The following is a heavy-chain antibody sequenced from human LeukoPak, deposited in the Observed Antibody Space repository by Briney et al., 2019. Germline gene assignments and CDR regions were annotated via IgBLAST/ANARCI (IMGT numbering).Heavy chain of an antibody. J-gene: IGHJ6*04. V-gene: IGHV1-18*04. CDR1: GYTFTSYG. CDR3: ARELITMVRGVIVHSYYYGMDV. CDR2: ISAYNGNT. Sequence: GASVNVSCKASGYTFTSYGISWVRQAPGQGLEWMGWISAYNGNTNYAQKLQGRVTMTTDTSTSTAYMELRSLRSDDTAVYYCARELITMVRGVIVHSYYYGMDVWGKGTTVTVSS. D-gene: IGHD3-10*01.